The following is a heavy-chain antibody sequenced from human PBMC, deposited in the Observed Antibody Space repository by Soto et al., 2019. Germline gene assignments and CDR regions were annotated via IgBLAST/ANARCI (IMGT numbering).Heavy chain of an antibody. Sequence: EVQLLESGGGLVQPGGSLRLSCAASGFTFSSYAMSWVRQAPGKGLEWVSAISGSGGSTYYADSVKGRFTISRDNSKNTLYLQMNSLRAEDTAVYYCANHPSPAYCGGDCYWGFDYWGQGTLVTVSS. CDR2: ISGSGGST. J-gene: IGHJ4*02. CDR1: GFTFSSYA. V-gene: IGHV3-23*01. D-gene: IGHD2-21*02. CDR3: ANHPSPAYCGGDCYWGFDY.